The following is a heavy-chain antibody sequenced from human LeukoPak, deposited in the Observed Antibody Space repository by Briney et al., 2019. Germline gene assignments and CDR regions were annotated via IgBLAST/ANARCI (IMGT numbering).Heavy chain of an antibody. CDR3: VAVLVPAAFWHFDV. D-gene: IGHD2-2*01. Sequence: PGGSLRLSCATSGFPFSQHGYHWVRQAPGKGLEWTAVIWVDGTRKYYADSVEGRFTISRDNSKSTLYLQIDSLRPEDTAVYYCVAVLVPAAFWHFDVRGRGTQVTVS. CDR1: GFPFSQHG. V-gene: IGHV3-33*01. CDR2: IWVDGTRK. J-gene: IGHJ2*01.